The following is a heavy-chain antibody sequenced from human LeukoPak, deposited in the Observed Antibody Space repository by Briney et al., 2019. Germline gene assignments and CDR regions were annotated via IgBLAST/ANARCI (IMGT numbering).Heavy chain of an antibody. J-gene: IGHJ5*02. V-gene: IGHV3-7*03. CDR3: AKAGGYYYDSSGPNS. D-gene: IGHD3-22*01. CDR1: GFTLSSYW. Sequence: GGSLRLSCAASGFTLSSYWMSWVRQAPGKGLEWVANIKQDGSEKYYVDSVKGRFTISRDNAKNSLYLQMNSLKVEDMGFYYCAKAGGYYYDSSGPNSWGQGTLVTVSS. CDR2: IKQDGSEK.